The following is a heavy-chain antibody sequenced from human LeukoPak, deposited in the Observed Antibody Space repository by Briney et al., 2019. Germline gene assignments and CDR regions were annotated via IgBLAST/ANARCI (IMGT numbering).Heavy chain of an antibody. CDR2: IYHSGST. CDR3: ARDRAPSGPIDY. V-gene: IGHV4-30-2*01. CDR1: GGSISSGGYS. Sequence: SQTLSLTCAVSGGSISSGGYSWSWIRQPPGKGLEWIGYIYHSGSTYYNPSLKSRVTISVDRSKNQFSLKLSSVTAADTAVYYCARDRAPSGPIDYWGQGTLVTVSS. J-gene: IGHJ4*02.